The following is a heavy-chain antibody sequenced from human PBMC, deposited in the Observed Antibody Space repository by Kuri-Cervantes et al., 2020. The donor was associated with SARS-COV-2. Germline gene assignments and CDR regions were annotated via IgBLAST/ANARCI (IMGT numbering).Heavy chain of an antibody. V-gene: IGHV4-34*01. CDR3: ARGGMVRGVHYYYYYYMDV. Sequence: GSLRLSCAVYGGSFSGYYWSWTRQPPGKGLEWIGEINHSGSTNYNPSLKSRVTISVDTSKNQFSLKLSSVTAADTAVYYCARGGMVRGVHYYYYYYMDVWGKGTTVTVSS. J-gene: IGHJ6*03. CDR1: GGSFSGYY. CDR2: INHSGST. D-gene: IGHD3-10*01.